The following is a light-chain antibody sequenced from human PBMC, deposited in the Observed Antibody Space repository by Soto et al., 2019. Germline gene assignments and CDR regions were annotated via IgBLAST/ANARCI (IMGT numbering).Light chain of an antibody. CDR2: DAS. J-gene: IGKJ5*01. Sequence: EIVMTQSPATLSVSPGERATLSCRASQSVRTNLAWYQQKPGQAPRLLIYDASTRATGIPARFSGSGSGTGFTLSISSLQSEDYAVYYCQQYNDWPPITFGQGTRLEIK. CDR1: QSVRTN. V-gene: IGKV3-15*01. CDR3: QQYNDWPPIT.